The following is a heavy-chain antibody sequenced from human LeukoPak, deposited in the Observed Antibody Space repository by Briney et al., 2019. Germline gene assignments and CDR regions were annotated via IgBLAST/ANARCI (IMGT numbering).Heavy chain of an antibody. J-gene: IGHJ4*02. Sequence: GGSLRLSCAASGFTFSSYGRHWVRQAPGKGLEWVAVISYDGSNKYYADSVKGRFTISRDNSKNTLYLQMNSLRAEDTAVYYCASRAIAVANARGQGTLVTVSS. D-gene: IGHD6-19*01. CDR1: GFTFSSYG. CDR2: ISYDGSNK. V-gene: IGHV3-30*03. CDR3: ASRAIAVANA.